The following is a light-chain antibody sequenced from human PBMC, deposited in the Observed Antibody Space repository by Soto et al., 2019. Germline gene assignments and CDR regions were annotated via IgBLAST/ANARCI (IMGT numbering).Light chain of an antibody. Sequence: DIVLTQSPGTLSLSPGERATLSCRSSHSVSSNYLAWYQQKPGQAPRLLIYDVSSRATGITDRFSGSGSGTDFPVTISRLEPVDFSMYYCQQYGISPTFGQGTKVDIK. V-gene: IGKV3-20*01. CDR2: DVS. CDR1: HSVSSNY. CDR3: QQYGISPT. J-gene: IGKJ1*01.